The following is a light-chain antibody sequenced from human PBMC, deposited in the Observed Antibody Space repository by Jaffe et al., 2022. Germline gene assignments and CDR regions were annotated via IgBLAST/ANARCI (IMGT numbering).Light chain of an antibody. Sequence: QSVLTQPPSASATPGQRVTIPCSGSTSSIGSNSVSWYQQLPGAAPRLLIHRNNQRPSGVPDRFSGSKSGSSASLAISGLRSEDEADYYCGAWDDSLSGWVFGTGTKVTVL. CDR2: RNN. CDR3: GAWDDSLSGWV. CDR1: TSSIGSNS. V-gene: IGLV1-47*01. J-gene: IGLJ1*01.